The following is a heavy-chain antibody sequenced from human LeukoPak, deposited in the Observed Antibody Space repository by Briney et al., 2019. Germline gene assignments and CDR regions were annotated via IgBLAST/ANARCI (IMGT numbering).Heavy chain of an antibody. Sequence: SETLSLTCTVSGYSISSGYYWGWIRQPPGKGLEWIGSIYHSGSTYYNLSLKSRVTISVDTSKNQFSLKLSSVTAADTAVYYCARVSYGSGSGRFDPWGQGTLVTVSS. CDR1: GYSISSGYY. D-gene: IGHD3-10*01. J-gene: IGHJ5*02. CDR2: IYHSGST. CDR3: ARVSYGSGSGRFDP. V-gene: IGHV4-38-2*02.